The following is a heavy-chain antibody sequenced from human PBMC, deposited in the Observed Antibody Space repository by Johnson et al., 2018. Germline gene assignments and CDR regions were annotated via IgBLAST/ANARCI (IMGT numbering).Heavy chain of an antibody. Sequence: QVQLVQSGGGVVQPGRSLRLSCGASGLTLGTFGMHWVRQAPGKGLERVAIISYDGSNKYDVDSVKGRFTISRGNSKNTVDLQMNSLRAKDTAVYFCAKDLQGISYSFDIWGQGTLVTVSS. V-gene: IGHV3-30*18. D-gene: IGHD1-26*01. CDR3: AKDLQGISYSFDI. J-gene: IGHJ3*02. CDR2: ISYDGSNK. CDR1: GLTLGTFG.